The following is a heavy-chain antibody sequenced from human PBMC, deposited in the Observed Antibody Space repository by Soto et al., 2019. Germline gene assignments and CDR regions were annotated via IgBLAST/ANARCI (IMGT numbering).Heavy chain of an antibody. V-gene: IGHV4-31*03. CDR3: ARENLVPSSHGDYSYHGVDV. CDR2: VYYSGST. J-gene: IGHJ6*02. Sequence: QVQLQQSGPGLVKPSQTLSLTCTVSGGSITNGNYYWSWIRQHPGKGLEWIGYVYYSGSTYYNPSLKRRVAMSVDTSKNQFSLKLRAVTAADAAVYYCARENLVPSSHGDYSYHGVDVWGQGTTVTV. D-gene: IGHD1-26*01. CDR1: GGSITNGNYY.